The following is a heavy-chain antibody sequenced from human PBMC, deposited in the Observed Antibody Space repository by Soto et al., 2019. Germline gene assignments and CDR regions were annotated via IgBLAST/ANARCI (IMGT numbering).Heavy chain of an antibody. D-gene: IGHD4-4*01. J-gene: IGHJ6*02. CDR2: MNPNSGNT. V-gene: IGHV1-8*01. Sequence: GASVKVSCKASGYTFTSYDINWVRQATGQGLEWMGWMNPNSGNTGYAQKFQGRVTMTRNTSISTAYMELSSLRSEDTAVYYCARAGRTGTTPHYYYYYGMDVWGQGTTVTVSS. CDR3: ARAGRTGTTPHYYYYYGMDV. CDR1: GYTFTSYD.